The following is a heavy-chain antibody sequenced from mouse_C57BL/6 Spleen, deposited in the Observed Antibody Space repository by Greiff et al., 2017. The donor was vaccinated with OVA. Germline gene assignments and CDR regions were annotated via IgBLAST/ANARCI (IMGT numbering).Heavy chain of an antibody. D-gene: IGHD1-1*01. Sequence: EVKLVESGGGLVQPKGSLKLSCAASGFSFNTYAMNWVRQAPGKGLEWVARIRSKSNNYATYYADSVKDRFTISRDDSESMLYLQMNNLKTEDTAMYYCVRQGDYYGSSSLYYFDYWGQGTTLTVSS. CDR1: GFSFNTYA. CDR3: VRQGDYYGSSSLYYFDY. J-gene: IGHJ2*01. CDR2: IRSKSNNYAT. V-gene: IGHV10-1*01.